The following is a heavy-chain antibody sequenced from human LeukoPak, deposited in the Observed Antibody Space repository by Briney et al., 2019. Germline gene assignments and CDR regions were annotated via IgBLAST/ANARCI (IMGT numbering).Heavy chain of an antibody. D-gene: IGHD3-10*01. CDR3: ASPLYYGSGNYYADAFDI. Sequence: GGSLRLSCAASGFTFSSYWMSWVRQAPGKGLEWVANIKQDGSEKYYVDSVKGRFTISRDNAKNSLYLQMNSLRAEETAVYYCASPLYYGSGNYYADAFDIWAQGTMVRVSS. J-gene: IGHJ3*02. CDR1: GFTFSSYW. CDR2: IKQDGSEK. V-gene: IGHV3-7*01.